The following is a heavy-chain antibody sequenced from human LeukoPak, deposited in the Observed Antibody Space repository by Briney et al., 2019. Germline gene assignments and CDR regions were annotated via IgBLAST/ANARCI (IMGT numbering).Heavy chain of an antibody. J-gene: IGHJ4*02. CDR3: ARSLVPIYFDY. V-gene: IGHV3-53*01. D-gene: IGHD5/OR15-5a*01. Sequence: PGGSLRLSCAASGFTVSNNYMNWVRQAPGKGLEWVSVIYSAGTTYYADSVRGRFTISKDNSKNTLYLQMNSLRAEDTAVYYRARSLVPIYFDYWGQGTPVTVSS. CDR2: IYSAGTT. CDR1: GFTVSNNY.